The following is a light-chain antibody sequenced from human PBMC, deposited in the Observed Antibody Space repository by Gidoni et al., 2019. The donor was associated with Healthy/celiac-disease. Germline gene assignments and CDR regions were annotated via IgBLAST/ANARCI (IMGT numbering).Light chain of an antibody. CDR1: SSNIGAGYD. V-gene: IGLV1-40*01. J-gene: IGLJ2*01. CDR3: QSYDSSLSGVV. CDR2: GNS. Sequence: SVLTQPPSASGAPGQRDTISCTGSSSNIGAGYDVHWYHQLPGTAPNLLIYGNSNRPSGVPDRFSGSKSGTSASLAITGLQAEDEADYYCQSYDSSLSGVVFGGGTKLTVL.